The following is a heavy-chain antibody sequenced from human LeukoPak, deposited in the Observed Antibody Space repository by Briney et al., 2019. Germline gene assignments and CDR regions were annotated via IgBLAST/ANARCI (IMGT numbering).Heavy chain of an antibody. V-gene: IGHV3-13*01. D-gene: IGHD3-10*01. CDR1: GFTFSSYD. J-gene: IGHJ4*02. CDR2: IGTTGDT. CDR3: ARAVAAARGVNYFDY. Sequence: GGSLRLSCAASGFTFSSYDMHWVRQVTGKYLEWVSVIGTTGDTYYPGSVKGRFTISRENAKNSLYLQMNSLRAGDTAVYYCARAVAAARGVNYFDYWGQGTLVTVSS.